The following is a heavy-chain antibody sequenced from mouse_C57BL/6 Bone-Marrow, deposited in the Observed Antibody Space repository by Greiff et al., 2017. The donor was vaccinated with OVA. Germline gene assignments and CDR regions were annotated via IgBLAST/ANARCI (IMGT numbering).Heavy chain of an antibody. CDR2: IHPSDSDT. CDR1: GYTFTSYW. J-gene: IGHJ3*01. D-gene: IGHD1-1*01. Sequence: VQLQQPGAELVKPGASVKVSCKASGYTFTSYWMHWVKQRPGQGLEWIGRIHPSDSDTNYNQQFKGKATLTVDKSSSTAYMQLSSLTSEDSAVYYCAIPLYYYGSSYAAYWGQGTLVTVSA. CDR3: AIPLYYYGSSYAAY. V-gene: IGHV1-74*01.